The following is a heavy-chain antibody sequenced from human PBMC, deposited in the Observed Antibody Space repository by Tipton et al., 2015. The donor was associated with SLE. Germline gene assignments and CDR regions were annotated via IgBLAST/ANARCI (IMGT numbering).Heavy chain of an antibody. CDR2: IYTSGST. D-gene: IGHD6-6*01. V-gene: IGHV4-4*07. CDR1: GGSISSYY. Sequence: TLSLTCTVSGGSISSYYWSWIRQPAGKGLEWIGCIYTSGSTNYNPSLKSRVTISVDTSKNQFSLKLSSVTAADTAVYYCARDSSSWGFDYWGQGTLVTVSS. J-gene: IGHJ4*02. CDR3: ARDSSSWGFDY.